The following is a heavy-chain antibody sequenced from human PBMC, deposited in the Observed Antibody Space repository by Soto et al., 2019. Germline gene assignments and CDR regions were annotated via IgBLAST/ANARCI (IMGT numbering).Heavy chain of an antibody. CDR2: ISSSSSTI. D-gene: IGHD2-2*01. Sequence: SCVSLRLPCAASGFTFSSYSMNCVRQAPGKGLEWVSYISSSSSTIYYADSVKGRFTITRDMSTSTAYMELSSLRSEDTAVYYCAAVFRRQLLLGYWGQGTLVTVSS. J-gene: IGHJ4*02. CDR1: GFTFSSYS. CDR3: AAVFRRQLLLGY. V-gene: IGHV3-48*01.